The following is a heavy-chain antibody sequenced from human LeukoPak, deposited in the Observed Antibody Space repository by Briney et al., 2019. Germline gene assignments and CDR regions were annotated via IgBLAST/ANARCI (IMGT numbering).Heavy chain of an antibody. CDR2: ISSSSSVI. J-gene: IGHJ4*02. Sequence: GGSLRLSCTASGFNFSTYNMNWVRQAPGKGLEWVSYISSSSSVIYYAASVRGRFTISRDNAKNSLSLQMNSLRDEDSAVYYCTRDLRSNYWGQGTLVTVAS. D-gene: IGHD3/OR15-3a*01. V-gene: IGHV3-48*02. CDR1: GFNFSTYN. CDR3: TRDLRSNY.